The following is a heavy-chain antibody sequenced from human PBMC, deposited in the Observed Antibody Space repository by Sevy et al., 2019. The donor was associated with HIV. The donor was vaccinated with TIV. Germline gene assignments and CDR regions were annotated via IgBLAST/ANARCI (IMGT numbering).Heavy chain of an antibody. CDR3: AREGCTKPHDY. CDR1: GFTFSKYS. J-gene: IGHJ4*02. CDR2: LCFGCGEI. V-gene: IGHV3-23*01. D-gene: IGHD2-8*01. Sequence: GGSLRLSCAASGFTFSKYSMSWVRQPPGKGLGWVSTLCFGCGEINYADSVKGRFTISRENSKSSVYLQMNNLRPEDTAVYYCAREGCTKPHDYWGQGTLVTVSS.